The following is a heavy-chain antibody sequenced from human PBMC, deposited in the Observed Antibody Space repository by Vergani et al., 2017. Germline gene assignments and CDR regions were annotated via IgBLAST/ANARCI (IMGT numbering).Heavy chain of an antibody. V-gene: IGHV4-39*01. CDR1: GASIRSSNYY. CDR3: ARHSTVEWLVKLGWIDP. D-gene: IGHD6-19*01. J-gene: IGHJ5*02. Sequence: QLQLQESGPGLVKPSATLSLTCSVSGASIRSSNYYWGWIRQPPGKGLEWIASIYYSGSTYYNPSLKSRVTISVDTSKNQFSLKLSCVTAADTAVYFCARHSTVEWLVKLGWIDPWVQGILVTVSS. CDR2: IYYSGST.